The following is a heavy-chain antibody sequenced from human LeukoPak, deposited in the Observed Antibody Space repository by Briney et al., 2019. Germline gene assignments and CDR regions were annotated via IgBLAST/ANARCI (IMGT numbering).Heavy chain of an antibody. CDR2: IYTSGST. J-gene: IGHJ3*02. CDR1: GGSMSPYY. V-gene: IGHV4-4*07. Sequence: SETLSLTCTVSGGSMSPYYWTWIRQPAGKGLEWIGRIYTSGSTNYNPSLKSRVTISVDTSKNQFSLKLSSVTAADTAVYFCARGPYSYDSSGAFDIWGQGTMVTVSS. D-gene: IGHD3-22*01. CDR3: ARGPYSYDSSGAFDI.